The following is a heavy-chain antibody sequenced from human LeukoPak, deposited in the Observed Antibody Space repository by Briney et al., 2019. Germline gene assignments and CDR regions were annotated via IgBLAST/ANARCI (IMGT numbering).Heavy chain of an antibody. V-gene: IGHV4-59*08. CDR1: GGSISSYY. Sequence: SETLSLTCAVSGGSISSYYWSWIRQPPGKGLEWIGIIYHSGSTYYNPSLKSRVTISIDTSKNQFSLKLSSVTAGDTAVYYCARWTTAGLYYFDNWGQGTLVTVSS. J-gene: IGHJ4*02. D-gene: IGHD6-13*01. CDR2: IYHSGST. CDR3: ARWTTAGLYYFDN.